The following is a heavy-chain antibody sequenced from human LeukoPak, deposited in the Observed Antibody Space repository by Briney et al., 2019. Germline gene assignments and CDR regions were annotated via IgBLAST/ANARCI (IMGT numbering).Heavy chain of an antibody. CDR1: RYIFISYA. D-gene: IGHD3-16*01. V-gene: IGHV1-2*02. CDR3: ARDPSRGIDY. Sequence: ASVKVSCKASRYIFISYAMNWVRQAPGQGLEWMGWVTPHSGGTNYAQKFQGRVTMTTDIFINTAYMELSNLTPDDTAVYYCARDPSRGIDYWGQGTLVTVSS. J-gene: IGHJ4*02. CDR2: VTPHSGGT.